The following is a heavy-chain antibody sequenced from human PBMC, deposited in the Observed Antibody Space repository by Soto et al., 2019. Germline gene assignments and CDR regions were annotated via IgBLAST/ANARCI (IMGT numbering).Heavy chain of an antibody. Sequence: QVQLVQSGAEVKKPGSSVKVSCKASGGTFSSYAISWVRQAPGQGLEWMGEIIPIFGTANYAQKFQGRVTSTADESTSTAYRERSSLRSEDTAGYYCARDRGPSSGYYPYWFDPWGQGTLVTVSS. D-gene: IGHD3-22*01. CDR2: IIPIFGTA. CDR3: ARDRGPSSGYYPYWFDP. CDR1: GGTFSSYA. V-gene: IGHV1-69*12. J-gene: IGHJ5*02.